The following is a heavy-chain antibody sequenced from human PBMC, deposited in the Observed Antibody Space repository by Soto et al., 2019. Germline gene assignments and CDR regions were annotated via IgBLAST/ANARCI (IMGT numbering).Heavy chain of an antibody. Sequence: SETLSLTCTVSGGSISSYYWSWIRQPPGKGLEWIGYIYYSGSTNYNPSLKSRVTISVDTSKNQFSLKLSSVTAADTAVYYCARLAQQQLDAFDIWGQGTMVTVSS. D-gene: IGHD6-13*01. J-gene: IGHJ3*02. CDR3: ARLAQQQLDAFDI. CDR1: GGSISSYY. V-gene: IGHV4-59*08. CDR2: IYYSGST.